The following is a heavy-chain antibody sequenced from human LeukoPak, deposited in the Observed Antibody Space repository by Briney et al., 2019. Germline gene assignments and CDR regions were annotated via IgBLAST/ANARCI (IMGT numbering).Heavy chain of an antibody. Sequence: SETLSLTCTVSGGSISSSSYYWGWIRQPPGKGLEWIGSIYYSGSTYYNPSLKSRVTISVDTSKNQFSLKLSSVTAADTAVYYCARGLLRYRRGLYFDYWGQGTLVTVSS. CDR1: GGSISSSSYY. V-gene: IGHV4-39*07. D-gene: IGHD1-26*01. CDR3: ARGLLRYRRGLYFDY. CDR2: IYYSGST. J-gene: IGHJ4*02.